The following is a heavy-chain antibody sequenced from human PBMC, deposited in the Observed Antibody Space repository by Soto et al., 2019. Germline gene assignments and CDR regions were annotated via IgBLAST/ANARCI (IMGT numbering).Heavy chain of an antibody. CDR1: GFTFSSYS. V-gene: IGHV3-48*01. CDR2: ISSSSSTI. D-gene: IGHD6-19*01. CDR3: ARAPGIAVAPIAFDI. Sequence: GGSLRLSCAASGFTFSSYSMNWVRQAPGKGLEWVSYISSSSSTIYYADSVKGRFTISRDNAKNSLYLQMNSLRAEDTAVYYCARAPGIAVAPIAFDIWGQGTMVTVSS. J-gene: IGHJ3*02.